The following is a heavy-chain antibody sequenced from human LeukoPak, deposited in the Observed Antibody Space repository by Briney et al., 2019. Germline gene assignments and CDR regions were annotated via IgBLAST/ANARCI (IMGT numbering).Heavy chain of an antibody. CDR1: GGSISSGGNN. Sequence: SETLSLTCTVSGGSISSGGNNWSWIRQHPGQGLEWIGYIYYSGSTYYNPSLKSRLTISVDTLRNQFSLKLSSVTAADTAVYYCARGSGRAAMVDDAFDIWGQGTMVTVSS. V-gene: IGHV4-31*03. CDR3: ARGSGRAAMVDDAFDI. D-gene: IGHD5-18*01. J-gene: IGHJ3*02. CDR2: IYYSGST.